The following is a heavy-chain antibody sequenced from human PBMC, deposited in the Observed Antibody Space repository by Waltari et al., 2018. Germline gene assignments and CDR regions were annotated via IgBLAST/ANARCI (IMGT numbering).Heavy chain of an antibody. V-gene: IGHV3-74*01. CDR2: IKSDGSSA. J-gene: IGHJ4*02. Sequence: EVQLVDSGVGFVPTGGSLRLSCVASGFTFSNFWMHWVHQAPGKGLVWVSRIKSDGSSARYADSVKGRFVVSRDNAKNTLYLEINSLGAEDTAVYYCARGGDDDNWYPGFFDSWGQGTLVTVSS. CDR3: ARGGDDDNWYPGFFDS. CDR1: GFTFSNFW. D-gene: IGHD1-1*01.